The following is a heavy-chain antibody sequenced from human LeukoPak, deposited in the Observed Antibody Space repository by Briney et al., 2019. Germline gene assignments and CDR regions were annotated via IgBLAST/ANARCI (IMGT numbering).Heavy chain of an antibody. CDR3: ARARSRTNYYDSSGYYSQYYYYGMDV. CDR2: INHSGST. Sequence: GSLRLSCAASGLTFGNAWMTWVRQAPGKGLEWIGEINHSGSTNYNPSLKSRVTISVDTSKNQFSLKLSSVTAADTAVYYCARARSRTNYYDSSGYYSQYYYYGMDVWGQGTTVTVSS. D-gene: IGHD3-22*01. V-gene: IGHV4-34*01. J-gene: IGHJ6*02. CDR1: GLTFGNAW.